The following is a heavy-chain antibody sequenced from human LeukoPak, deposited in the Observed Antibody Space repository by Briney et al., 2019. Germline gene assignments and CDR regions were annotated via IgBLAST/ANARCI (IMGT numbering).Heavy chain of an antibody. CDR1: GGSISSGSYY. J-gene: IGHJ4*02. CDR3: AREWAYCGGDCYFIFDY. D-gene: IGHD2-21*01. V-gene: IGHV4-61*02. Sequence: MSSETLSLTCTVSGGSISSGSYYWSWIQQPAGKGLEWIGRIYTSGSTNYNPPLKSRVTISVDTSKNQLSLKLSSVTAADTAVYYCAREWAYCGGDCYFIFDYWGQGTLVTVSS. CDR2: IYTSGST.